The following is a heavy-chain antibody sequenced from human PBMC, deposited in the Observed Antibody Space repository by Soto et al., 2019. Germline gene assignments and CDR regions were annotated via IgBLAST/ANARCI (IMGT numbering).Heavy chain of an antibody. Sequence: GGSLRLSCAASGFTFSSYAMSWVRQAPGKGLEWVSAISGSGGSTYYADSVKGRFTISRDNSKNTLYLQMNSLRAEDTAVYYCAKAPVVVAATENWFDPWGQGTLVTVSS. D-gene: IGHD2-15*01. CDR3: AKAPVVVAATENWFDP. J-gene: IGHJ5*02. CDR1: GFTFSSYA. V-gene: IGHV3-23*01. CDR2: ISGSGGST.